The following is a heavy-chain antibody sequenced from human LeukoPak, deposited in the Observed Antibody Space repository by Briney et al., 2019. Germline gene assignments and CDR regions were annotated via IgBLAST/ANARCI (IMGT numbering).Heavy chain of an antibody. CDR3: ARDLRGGYYDSSALDY. CDR1: GGTFSSYA. V-gene: IGHV1-69*13. Sequence: ASVKVSCKASGGTFSSYAISWVRQAPGQGLEWMGGILPIFGTANYAQKFQGRVTITADESTSTAYMELSSLRSEDTAVYYCARDLRGGYYDSSALDYWGQGTLVTVSS. J-gene: IGHJ4*02. CDR2: ILPIFGTA. D-gene: IGHD3-22*01.